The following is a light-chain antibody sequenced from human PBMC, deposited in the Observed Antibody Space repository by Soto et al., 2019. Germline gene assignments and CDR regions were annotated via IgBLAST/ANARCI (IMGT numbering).Light chain of an antibody. CDR1: SSNIGAGYD. CDR3: QSYDSSLSGWV. J-gene: IGLJ3*02. Sequence: QSVLTQPPSLSGAPGQRVTISCTGSSSNIGAGYDVHWYQQLPGTAPKLLIYGNSNRPSGVPDRFSGSKSGTSASLAITGLRAEDEADYYCQSYDSSLSGWVFGGGTKHRP. CDR2: GNS. V-gene: IGLV1-40*01.